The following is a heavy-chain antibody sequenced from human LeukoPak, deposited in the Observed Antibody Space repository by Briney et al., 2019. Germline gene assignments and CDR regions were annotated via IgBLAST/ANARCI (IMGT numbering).Heavy chain of an antibody. D-gene: IGHD6-6*01. J-gene: IGHJ5*02. CDR2: MNPNSGNT. CDR1: GYTFTSYD. Sequence: ASVKVSCKASGYTFTSYDINWVRQATGQGLEWMGWMNPNSGNTGYAQKFQGRVTVTRNTSISTAYMELSSLRSEGTAVYYCARERYSSSSGFDPWGQGTLVTVSS. V-gene: IGHV1-8*01. CDR3: ARERYSSSSGFDP.